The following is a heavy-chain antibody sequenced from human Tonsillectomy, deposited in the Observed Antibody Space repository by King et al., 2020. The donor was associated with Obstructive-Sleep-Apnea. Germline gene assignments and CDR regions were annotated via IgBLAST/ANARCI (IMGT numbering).Heavy chain of an antibody. V-gene: IGHV3-23*04. D-gene: IGHD6-13*01. CDR2: ISGNAIST. CDR3: AKDVGRIATLSWVFDY. J-gene: IGHJ4*02. CDR1: GFTFSSYA. Sequence: VQLVESGGGLVQPGGSLRLSCVASGFTFSSYAITWVRQAPGKGLEWVSAISGNAISTYYADSVKGRFTISRDNSKNTLYLQINSLRAEDTAVYYCAKDVGRIATLSWVFDYWGQGTLVTVSS.